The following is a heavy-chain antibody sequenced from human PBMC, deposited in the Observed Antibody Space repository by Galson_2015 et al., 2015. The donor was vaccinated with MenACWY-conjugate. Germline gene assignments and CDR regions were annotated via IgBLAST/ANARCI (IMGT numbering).Heavy chain of an antibody. V-gene: IGHV3-33*01. D-gene: IGHD1-26*01. CDR3: ARDLVGANGYAFDI. CDR1: GFTFSSYG. CDR2: IWYDGSNK. J-gene: IGHJ3*02. Sequence: SLRLSCAASGFTFSSYGMHWVRQAPGKGLEWVAVIWYDGSNKYYADSVKGRFTISRDNSKNTLYLQMNSLRAEDTAVYYCARDLVGANGYAFDIWGQGTMVTVSS.